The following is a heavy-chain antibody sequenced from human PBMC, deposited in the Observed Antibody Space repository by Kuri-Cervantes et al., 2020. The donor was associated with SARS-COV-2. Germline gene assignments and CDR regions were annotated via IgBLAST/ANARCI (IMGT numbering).Heavy chain of an antibody. J-gene: IGHJ4*02. CDR2: ISGSGGST. CDR1: GFTFSSYA. Sequence: GGSLRLSCAASGFTFSSYAMSWVRQAPGKGLEWVSAISGSGGSTNYADSVKGRFTISRDNSKNTLYLQMNSLSAEDTAVYYCAKEATYDSSDYYPFDYWGQGTLVTVSS. D-gene: IGHD3-22*01. V-gene: IGHV3-23*01. CDR3: AKEATYDSSDYYPFDY.